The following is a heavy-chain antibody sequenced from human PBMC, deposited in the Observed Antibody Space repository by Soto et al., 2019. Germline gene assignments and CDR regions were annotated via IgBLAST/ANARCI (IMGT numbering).Heavy chain of an antibody. J-gene: IGHJ5*02. V-gene: IGHV4-59*01. Sequence: SETLSLTCTVSGGSISSYYWSWIRQPPGKGLEWIGYIYYSGSTNYNPSLKSRVTISVDTSKNQFSLKLSSVTAADTAVYYCARAQYYYDSSGYYLVWFDPWGQGTLVTVSS. D-gene: IGHD3-22*01. CDR2: IYYSGST. CDR1: GGSISSYY. CDR3: ARAQYYYDSSGYYLVWFDP.